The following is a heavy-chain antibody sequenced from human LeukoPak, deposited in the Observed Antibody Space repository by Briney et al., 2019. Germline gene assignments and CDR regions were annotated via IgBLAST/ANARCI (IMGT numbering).Heavy chain of an antibody. J-gene: IGHJ4*02. Sequence: SETLSLTCAVYGGSFSGYYWSWIRQPPGKGLEWIGEINHSGSTNYNPSLKSRVTISVDTSKNQFSLKLSSVTAADTAVYYCARGNSYYDFWSGSYYFDYWGQGTLVTVSS. CDR2: INHSGST. CDR1: GGSFSGYY. CDR3: ARGNSYYDFWSGSYYFDY. V-gene: IGHV4-34*01. D-gene: IGHD3-3*01.